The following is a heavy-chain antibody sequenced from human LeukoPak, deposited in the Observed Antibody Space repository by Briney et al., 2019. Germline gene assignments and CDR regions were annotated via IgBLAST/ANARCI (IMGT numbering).Heavy chain of an antibody. CDR3: ARGLWPAVAGVGAFDI. D-gene: IGHD3-16*01. CDR2: ISSSGSTI. V-gene: IGHV3-48*03. J-gene: IGHJ3*02. CDR1: GFTFSSYE. Sequence: GGSLRLSCAASGFTFSSYEMDWVRQAPGKGLEWVSYISSSGSTIYYADSVKGRFTISRDNAKNSLYLQMNSLRAEDTAVYYCARGLWPAVAGVGAFDIWGQGTMVTVSS.